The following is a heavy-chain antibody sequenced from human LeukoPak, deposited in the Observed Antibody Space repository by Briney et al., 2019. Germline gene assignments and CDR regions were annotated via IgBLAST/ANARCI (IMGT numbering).Heavy chain of an antibody. V-gene: IGHV3-48*01. Sequence: GSLRLSCAASGFTFSSYSMNWVRQAPGKGLEWVSYISSSSSTIYYADSVKGRFTISRDNTKNALYLQMDSLRAEDTAIYYCARDHVVGALDAWGQGTLVTVSS. CDR1: GFTFSSYS. CDR2: ISSSSSTI. CDR3: ARDHVVGALDA. D-gene: IGHD2-15*01. J-gene: IGHJ5*02.